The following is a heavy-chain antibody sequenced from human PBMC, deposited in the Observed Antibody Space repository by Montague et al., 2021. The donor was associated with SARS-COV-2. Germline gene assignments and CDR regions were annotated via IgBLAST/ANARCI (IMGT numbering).Heavy chain of an antibody. CDR3: ARGSGWMGNAFDI. Sequence: SETLSLTCTVSGGSISSNNWSWSRLPQGKGLGLMGYVSYSGSANYNPYLKIKVTISVYTSKNQFTLKLSSVTAADTAVYYCARGSGWMGNAFDIWGQGTMVTVSS. V-gene: IGHV4-59*01. D-gene: IGHD6-19*01. J-gene: IGHJ3*02. CDR2: VSYSGSA. CDR1: GGSISSNN.